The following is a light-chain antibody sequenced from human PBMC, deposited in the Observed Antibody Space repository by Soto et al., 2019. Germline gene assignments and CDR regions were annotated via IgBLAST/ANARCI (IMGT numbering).Light chain of an antibody. Sequence: SYELTQPPSVSVSPGQTARITCSGHALPKQYAYWYQQKPGQAPVVVIYKDNERPSGIPERFSASTSGTTVTLTISGVQAEDEADYYCQSSDSSGRYPYVFGTGTKLTVL. CDR2: KDN. CDR3: QSSDSSGRYPYV. CDR1: ALPKQY. J-gene: IGLJ1*01. V-gene: IGLV3-25*02.